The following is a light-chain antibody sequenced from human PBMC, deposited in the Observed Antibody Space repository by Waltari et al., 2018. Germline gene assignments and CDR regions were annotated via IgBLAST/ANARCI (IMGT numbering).Light chain of an antibody. Sequence: DVHMTQSPSSLSASIGDRVTVTCRARQIISIYLNWYQQKPGKAPTLLISAASNLQSGVPSRFSGSRSGTDFTLTISSLQPEDFATFYCQQTYSAPWTFGQGTKVEMK. J-gene: IGKJ1*01. CDR1: QIISIY. V-gene: IGKV1-39*01. CDR3: QQTYSAPWT. CDR2: AAS.